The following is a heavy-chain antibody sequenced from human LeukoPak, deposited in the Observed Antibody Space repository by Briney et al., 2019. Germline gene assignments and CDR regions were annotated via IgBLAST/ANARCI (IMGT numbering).Heavy chain of an antibody. J-gene: IGHJ1*01. D-gene: IGHD1-26*01. CDR3: ARLNSRYSGSYLMRYYFQH. CDR2: IYYSGST. Sequence: SETLSLTCTVSGGSISSSSYYWGWIRQPPGKGLEWIGSIYYSGSTYYNPSLKSRVTMSVDTSKNQFSLQLSSVTAADTAVYYCARLNSRYSGSYLMRYYFQHWGQGTLVTVSS. V-gene: IGHV4-39*01. CDR1: GGSISSSSYY.